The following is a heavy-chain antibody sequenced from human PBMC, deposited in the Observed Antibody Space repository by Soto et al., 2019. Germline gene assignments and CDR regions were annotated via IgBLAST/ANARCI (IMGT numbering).Heavy chain of an antibody. V-gene: IGHV3-23*01. CDR2: ISGSGGST. CDR1: GFTFSSYA. CDR3: AKSSSSRTVTTDLDY. J-gene: IGHJ4*02. Sequence: GGSLRLSCAASGFTFSSYAMSWVRQAPGKGLEWVSAISGSGGSTYYADSVKGRFTISRDNSKNTLYLQMNSLRAEDTAVYYCAKSSSSRTVTTDLDYWGQGTLVTVSS. D-gene: IGHD4-17*01.